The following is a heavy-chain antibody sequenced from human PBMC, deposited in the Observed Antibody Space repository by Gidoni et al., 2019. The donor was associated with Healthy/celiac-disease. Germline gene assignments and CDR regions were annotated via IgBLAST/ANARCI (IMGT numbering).Heavy chain of an antibody. CDR2: ISSSSSYI. V-gene: IGHV3-21*01. Sequence: EVQLVESGGGLVKPGGSLRLSCAASGFTFSSYSMNWVRQAPGKGLEWVSSISSSSSYIYYADSVKGRFTISRDNAKNSLYLQMNSLRAEDTAVYYCARESVDCSSTSCYRGWYFDLWGRGTLVTVSS. CDR1: GFTFSSYS. CDR3: ARESVDCSSTSCYRGWYFDL. D-gene: IGHD2-2*01. J-gene: IGHJ2*01.